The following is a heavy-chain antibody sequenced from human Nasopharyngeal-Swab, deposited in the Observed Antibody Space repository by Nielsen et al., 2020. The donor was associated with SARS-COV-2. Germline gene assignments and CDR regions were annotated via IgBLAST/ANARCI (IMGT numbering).Heavy chain of an antibody. CDR3: ARQRNHVFDI. Sequence: WIRLPPGKGLEWIGSICRGGTTYYNASFKSRVTISVDMSKSTFFLNLPSVTAAATAMYYCARQRNHVFDICGQGTMVTVSS. V-gene: IGHV4-39*01. CDR2: ICRGGTT. J-gene: IGHJ3*02.